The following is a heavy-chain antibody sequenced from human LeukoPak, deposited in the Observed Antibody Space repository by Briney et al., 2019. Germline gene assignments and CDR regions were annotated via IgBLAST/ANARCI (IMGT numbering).Heavy chain of an antibody. CDR2: ISGSSTYI. CDR3: AREMGVVAATFDY. CDR1: GFTFSPYT. J-gene: IGHJ4*02. Sequence: KTGGSLRLSCAASGFTFSPYTMNWVRQAPGKGLEWVSSISGSSTYIYYADSVKGRFTISRDNAKNSLYLQMNSLRAEDTAVYYCAREMGVVAATFDYWGQGTLVTVSS. V-gene: IGHV3-21*01. D-gene: IGHD2-15*01.